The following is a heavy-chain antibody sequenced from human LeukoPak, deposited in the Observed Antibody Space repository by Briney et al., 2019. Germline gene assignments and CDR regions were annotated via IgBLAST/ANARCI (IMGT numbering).Heavy chain of an antibody. CDR2: IYYSGST. CDR1: GGSISSSSYY. J-gene: IGHJ5*02. CDR3: SRESGYSSSWYVGNWFDP. V-gene: IGHV4-39*02. Sequence: SETLSLTCTVSGGSISSSSYYWGWIRQPPGKGLEWIGSIYYSGSTYYNPSLKSRVTISVDTSKNQFSLKLSSVTAADTAVYYCSRESGYSSSWYVGNWFDPWGQGALVTVSS. D-gene: IGHD6-13*01.